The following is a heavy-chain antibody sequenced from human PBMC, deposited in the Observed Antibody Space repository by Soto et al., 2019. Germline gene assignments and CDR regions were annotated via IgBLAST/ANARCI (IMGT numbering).Heavy chain of an antibody. CDR1: GFTFSSYW. CDR3: ARDGVVVVPAATYYYYGMDV. J-gene: IGHJ6*02. CDR2: IKQDGSEK. D-gene: IGHD2-2*01. V-gene: IGHV3-7*01. Sequence: PGGSLRLSCSASGFTFSSYWMSWVRQAPGKGLEWVANIKQDGSEKYYVDSVKGRFTISRDNAKNSLYLQMNSLRAEDTAVYYCARDGVVVVPAATYYYYGMDVWGQGTTVTVSS.